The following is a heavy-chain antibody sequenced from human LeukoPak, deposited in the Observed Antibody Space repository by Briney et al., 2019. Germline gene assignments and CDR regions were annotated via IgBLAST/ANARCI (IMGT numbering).Heavy chain of an antibody. CDR2: IKQDGSEK. CDR3: AKGLDYYDSSGYSFFDY. CDR1: GFTFSYYW. J-gene: IGHJ4*02. V-gene: IGHV3-7*01. Sequence: GGSLRLSCAVSGFTFSYYWMNWVRQAPGKGLEWVANIKQDGSEKYYVESVKGRFTISRDNAKNSLYLQMNSLRDEDTAVYYCAKGLDYYDSSGYSFFDYWGQGTLVTVSS. D-gene: IGHD3-22*01.